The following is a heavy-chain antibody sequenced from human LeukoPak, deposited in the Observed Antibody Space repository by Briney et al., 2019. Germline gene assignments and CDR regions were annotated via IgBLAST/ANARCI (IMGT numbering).Heavy chain of an antibody. CDR1: GYTFTSYA. J-gene: IGHJ5*02. V-gene: IGHV7-4-1*02. CDR2: INTNTGNP. D-gene: IGHD3-9*01. CDR3: ARDGYDILTGLVWFDP. Sequence: ASVKVPCKASGYTFTSYAMNWVRQAPGQGLEWMGWINTNTGNPTYAQGFTGRFVFSLDTSVSTAYLQISSLKAEDTAVYYCARDGYDILTGLVWFDPWGQGTLVTVSS.